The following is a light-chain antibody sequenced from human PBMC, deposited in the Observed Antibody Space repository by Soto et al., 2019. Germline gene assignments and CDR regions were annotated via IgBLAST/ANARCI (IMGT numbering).Light chain of an antibody. CDR2: DAS. V-gene: IGKV3-11*01. Sequence: EIVLTQSPATLSLSPGERATLSCRASQSVSRYLAWYQQKPGQAPRLLIYDASNRATGIPARFSGSGSGTDFTLTISSLEPEDFATYFCQQSYTSPPWTFGQGTKVEVK. CDR1: QSVSRY. CDR3: QQSYTSPPWT. J-gene: IGKJ1*01.